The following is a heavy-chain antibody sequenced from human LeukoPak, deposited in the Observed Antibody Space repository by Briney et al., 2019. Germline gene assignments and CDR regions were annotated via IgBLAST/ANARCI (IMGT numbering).Heavy chain of an antibody. Sequence: SQTLSLTCTVSGGSISSADYYWSWIRQPPGKGLEWIGYIYCSGSTYYNPSLKSRVTISVDTSKNQFSLKLNSVTAADTAVYYCARDSGYGISGYWGQRTLVTVSS. CDR2: IYCSGST. J-gene: IGHJ4*02. CDR1: GGSISSADYY. D-gene: IGHD5-12*01. CDR3: ARDSGYGISGY. V-gene: IGHV4-30-4*01.